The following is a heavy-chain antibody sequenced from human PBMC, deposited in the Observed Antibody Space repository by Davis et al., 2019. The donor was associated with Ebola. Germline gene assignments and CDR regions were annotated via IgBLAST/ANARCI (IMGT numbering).Heavy chain of an antibody. Sequence: PGGSLRLSCAASGFTFSSYSMNWVRQAPGKGLEWVSYISSSSSTIYYADSVKGRFTISRDNAKNSLYLQMNSLRDEDTAVYYCARGSLVTTYLRQFDYWGQGTLVTVSS. CDR1: GFTFSSYS. D-gene: IGHD4-17*01. J-gene: IGHJ4*02. CDR3: ARGSLVTTYLRQFDY. CDR2: ISSSSSTI. V-gene: IGHV3-48*02.